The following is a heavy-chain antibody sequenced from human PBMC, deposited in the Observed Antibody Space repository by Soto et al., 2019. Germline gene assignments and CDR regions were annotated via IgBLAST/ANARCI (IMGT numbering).Heavy chain of an antibody. CDR2: ISSSSSYI. V-gene: IGHV3-21*01. J-gene: IGHJ6*02. D-gene: IGHD4-17*01. CDR1: GFTFSSYS. Sequence: EVQLVESGGGLVKPGGSLRLSCAASGFTFSSYSMNWVRQAPGKGLEWVSSISSSSSYIYYADSVKGRFTISRDNAKNSLYLQMNSLRAEDTAVYYCAREGLPYGDYVPYYYGMDVWGQGTTVTVSS. CDR3: AREGLPYGDYVPYYYGMDV.